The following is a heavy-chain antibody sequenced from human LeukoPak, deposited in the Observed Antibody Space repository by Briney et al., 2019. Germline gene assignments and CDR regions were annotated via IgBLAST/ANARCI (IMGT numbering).Heavy chain of an antibody. CDR2: IGTAGDP. CDR1: GFTFSSYD. V-gene: IGHV3-13*05. CDR3: ARELFGSGSCPDY. J-gene: IGHJ4*02. D-gene: IGHD3-10*01. Sequence: PGGSLRLSCAASGFTFSSYDMHWVRQATGKGLEWVSAIGTAGDPYYPGSVKGRFTISRENAKNSLCLQMNSLRAEDTAVYYCARELFGSGSCPDYWGQGTLVTVSS.